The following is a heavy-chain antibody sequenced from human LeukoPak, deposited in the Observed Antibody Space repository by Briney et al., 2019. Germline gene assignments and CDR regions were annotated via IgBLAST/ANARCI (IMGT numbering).Heavy chain of an antibody. Sequence: GASVKVSCKASGYTFPSYYMHWVRQAPGQGLEWMGIINPSGGSTSYAQKFQGRVTMTRDTSTSTVYMELSSLRSEDTAVYYCVSSRSVAGTKFDYWGQGTLVTVSS. D-gene: IGHD6-19*01. J-gene: IGHJ4*02. CDR1: GYTFPSYY. CDR2: INPSGGST. V-gene: IGHV1-46*01. CDR3: VSSRSVAGTKFDY.